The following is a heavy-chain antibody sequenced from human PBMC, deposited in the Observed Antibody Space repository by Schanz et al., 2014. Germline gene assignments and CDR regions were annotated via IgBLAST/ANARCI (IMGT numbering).Heavy chain of an antibody. CDR2: IKLDGSEK. CDR1: GFTFSGYW. V-gene: IGHV3-7*03. J-gene: IGHJ4*02. CDR3: AKGLDGYGWNAFDS. Sequence: EVPLVESGGGLVQPGGSLRLSCAASGFTFSGYWMSWVRQAPGEGLVWVANIKLDGSEKYYVDSVKGRFTISRDNAKNSLYLQMNSLRAEDTAVYYCAKGLDGYGWNAFDSWGQGTLATVSS. D-gene: IGHD1-1*01.